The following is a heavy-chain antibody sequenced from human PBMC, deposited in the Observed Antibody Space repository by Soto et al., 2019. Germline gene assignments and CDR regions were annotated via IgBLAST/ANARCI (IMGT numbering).Heavy chain of an antibody. CDR2: IYSGGST. V-gene: IGHV3-53*01. Sequence: SGGSLRLSCAASGFTVSSNYMSWVRQAPGKGLEWVSVIYSGGSTYYADSVKGRFTISRDNSKNKLYRQMNSLRTEETAVYYGARCSSSWYSRDYWGQGTLVTVSS. D-gene: IGHD6-13*01. CDR3: ARCSSSWYSRDY. J-gene: IGHJ4*02. CDR1: GFTVSSNY.